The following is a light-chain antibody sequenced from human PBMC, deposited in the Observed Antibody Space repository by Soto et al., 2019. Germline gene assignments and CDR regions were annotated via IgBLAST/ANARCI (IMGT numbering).Light chain of an antibody. CDR2: DAS. CDR1: QNIDNF. CDR3: QQSYRTPRT. Sequence: DIQVTQSPSSLSASIGDRVTITCRASQNIDNFLNWYQHKAGKAPRLLIYDASSLQRGVPSRFSGSGSGTEFTLTINSLQVEDFATYYCQQSYRTPRTFGPGTKVDIK. J-gene: IGKJ1*01. V-gene: IGKV1-39*01.